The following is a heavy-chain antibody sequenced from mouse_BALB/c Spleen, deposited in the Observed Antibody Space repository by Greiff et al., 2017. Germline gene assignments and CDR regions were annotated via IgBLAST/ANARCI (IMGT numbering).Heavy chain of an antibody. CDR3: ARDSGGFAY. CDR2: INPSTGYT. V-gene: IGHV1-7*01. CDR1: GYTFTSYW. J-gene: IGHJ3*01. Sequence: VQLQQSGAELAKPGASVKMSCKASGYTFTSYWMHWVKQRPGQGLEWIGYINPSTGYTEYNQKFKDKATLTADKSSSPAYMQLSSLTSEDSAVYYCARDSGGFAYWGQGTLVTVSA.